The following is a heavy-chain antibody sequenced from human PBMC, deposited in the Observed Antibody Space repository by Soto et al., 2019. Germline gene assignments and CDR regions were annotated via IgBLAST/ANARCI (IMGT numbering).Heavy chain of an antibody. D-gene: IGHD1-1*01. Sequence: SQTLSLTCVISGDSVSSGSAAWNWIRQSPSRGLEWLGRTYFRSRWSTEYAVSVRSRITITADTSKNQFSLQLNSVTPDDTAVYYCAREEPTTHSLNYWGQETPVTVSS. CDR3: AREEPTTHSLNY. CDR1: GDSVSSGSAA. V-gene: IGHV6-1*01. J-gene: IGHJ4*02. CDR2: TYFRSRWST.